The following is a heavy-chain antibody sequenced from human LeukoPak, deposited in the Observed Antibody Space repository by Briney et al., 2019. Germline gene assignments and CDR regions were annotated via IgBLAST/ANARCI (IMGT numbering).Heavy chain of an antibody. CDR1: GFTFSSYN. V-gene: IGHV3-21*01. D-gene: IGHD3-10*01. Sequence: GGSLRLSCAASGFTFSSYNMNWVRQAPGKGLEWVSSISTRGSYIYYADSVKGRFTISRDNAKNSLYLQMTSLRAEDTAVYYCAKAEVLLWFGESPGAEYFQHWGQGTLVTVSS. J-gene: IGHJ1*01. CDR2: ISTRGSYI. CDR3: AKAEVLLWFGESPGAEYFQH.